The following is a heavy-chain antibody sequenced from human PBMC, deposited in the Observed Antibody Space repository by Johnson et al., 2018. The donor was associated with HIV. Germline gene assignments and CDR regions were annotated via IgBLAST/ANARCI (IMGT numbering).Heavy chain of an antibody. CDR1: GSTFRNAW. V-gene: IGHV3-15*01. D-gene: IGHD6-19*01. J-gene: IGHJ3*02. Sequence: VQLVESGGGLVKPGGSLRLSCAASGSTFRNAWMSWVRQAPGKGLEWVGRIKSKVDGGTTDFPAPVKGRFSISRDDSKNTLYLQMNSLKTEDTAVYYCTTDRGGEIAVAGPDAFDIWGQGTMVTVSS. CDR2: IKSKVDGGTT. CDR3: TTDRGGEIAVAGPDAFDI.